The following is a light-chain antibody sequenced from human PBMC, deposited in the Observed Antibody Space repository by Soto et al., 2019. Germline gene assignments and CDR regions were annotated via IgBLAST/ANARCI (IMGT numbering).Light chain of an antibody. CDR1: QGISSY. CDR2: AAS. CDR3: QHSYTVPIA. V-gene: IGKV1-9*01. J-gene: IGKJ5*01. Sequence: IQLTQSPSSLSASVGDGVTITCRASQGISSYLAWYQQKPGKAPKLLIYAASTLQSGVPSRSSGSGSGTDFTLTISSLQPEDFATYYCQHSYTVPIAFGQGTRLEIK.